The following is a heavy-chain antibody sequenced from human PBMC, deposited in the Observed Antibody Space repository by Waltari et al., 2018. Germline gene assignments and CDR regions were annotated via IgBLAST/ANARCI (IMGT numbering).Heavy chain of an antibody. CDR3: ARGGSYINS. CDR2: IRNDGDAK. V-gene: IGHV3-7*04. J-gene: IGHJ5*02. CDR1: NFTFSRYW. D-gene: IGHD3-16*01. Sequence: DVQLVESGGGSVQPGGSLRLSCVASNFTFSRYWMSWVRQAPGKGREWVANIRNDGDAKDYVESVKGRFTIARDNAKNSLFLQMNSLKAEDTAVYYCARGGSYINSWGQGTRVTVSS.